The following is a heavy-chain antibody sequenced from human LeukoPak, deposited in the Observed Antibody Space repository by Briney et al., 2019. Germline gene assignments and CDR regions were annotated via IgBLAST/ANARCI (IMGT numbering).Heavy chain of an antibody. V-gene: IGHV3-7*03. J-gene: IGHJ4*02. D-gene: IGHD4-17*01. CDR1: GFTFSTYW. CDR2: IKEDGSEK. CDR3: ANEIRPNDY. Sequence: PGGSLRLSCAASGFTFSTYWMDWVRQAPGKGLEWVANIKEDGSEKYYEDSVKGRFTISRDNSKNTLYLQMNSLRAEDTAVYYCANEIRPNDYWGQGTQVTVSS.